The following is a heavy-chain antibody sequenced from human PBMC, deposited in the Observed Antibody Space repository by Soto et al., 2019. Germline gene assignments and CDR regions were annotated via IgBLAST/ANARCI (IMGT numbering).Heavy chain of an antibody. J-gene: IGHJ5*01. Sequence: QVHLQESGPGLVAPSGTLSLTCTLSGGSVRAPDWWNWVRQSPDKGLEWIAEVHISGHSNYNPSHRSRVSVSIDSSKNQFYLNLNSVTAAYTAIYYCARVRQGCSANNCYFDPWGQGTQVTISS. CDR1: GGSVRAPDW. CDR2: VHISGHS. V-gene: IGHV4-4*02. D-gene: IGHD1-1*01. CDR3: ARVRQGCSANNCYFDP.